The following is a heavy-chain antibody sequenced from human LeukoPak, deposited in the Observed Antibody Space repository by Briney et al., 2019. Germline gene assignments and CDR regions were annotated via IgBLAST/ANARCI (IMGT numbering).Heavy chain of an antibody. CDR3: CRNSSGYYYDKAFDI. CDR1: GGSISSYY. V-gene: IGHV4-59*08. D-gene: IGHD3-22*01. CDR2: IYYSGST. Sequence: SETLSLTCTVSGGSISSYYWSWIRQPPGKGLEWIGYIYYSGSTNYNPSLKSRITISVDTSKKQFSLKLSSVTAADTAVYYCCRNSSGYYYDKAFDIWGQGTMVTVSS. J-gene: IGHJ3*02.